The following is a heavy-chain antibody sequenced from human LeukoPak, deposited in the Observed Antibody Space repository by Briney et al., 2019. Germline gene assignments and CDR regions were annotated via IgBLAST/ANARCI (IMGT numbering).Heavy chain of an antibody. J-gene: IGHJ4*02. CDR2: IAYGGSNK. D-gene: IGHD3-22*01. CDR3: ARVAVRESSGYNSWAPFDY. Sequence: PGGSLRLSCAASGFTFNSYAMHWVRQTPGKGLEWVAAIAYGGSNKDHADSVKGRLTISRDNSKNTLYLQMPSLRVEDTAVYYCARVAVRESSGYNSWAPFDYWGQGTLVTVSS. V-gene: IGHV3-30*03. CDR1: GFTFNSYA.